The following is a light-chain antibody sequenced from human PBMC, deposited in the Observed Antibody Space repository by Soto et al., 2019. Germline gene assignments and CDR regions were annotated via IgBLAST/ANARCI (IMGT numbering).Light chain of an antibody. V-gene: IGLV2-14*03. CDR1: SSDVGGYNY. CDR2: DVT. J-gene: IGLJ1*01. Sequence: QSVLTQPASVSGSPGQSITISCTGTSSDVGGYNYVSWYQHHPGKAHKLIIYDVTNRPSGVSNHFSGSKSGNTDSLTISGLQPEDEADYYCSSYTTSNTRQIVFGAGTKVTVL. CDR3: SSYTTSNTRQIV.